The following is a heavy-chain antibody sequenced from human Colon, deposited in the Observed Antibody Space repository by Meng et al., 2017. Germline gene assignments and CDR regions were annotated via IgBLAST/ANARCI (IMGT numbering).Heavy chain of an antibody. V-gene: IGHV4-61*01. CDR1: GGSVSSGSYY. CDR2: IYYTGST. J-gene: IGHJ4*02. CDR3: ARGPLDY. Sequence: QVQLQESGPGLMRPSETLSLTCTVSGGSVSSGSYYWSWIRQPQGKGLEWIGYIYYTGSTNYTPSLQSRVTISVDTSKNQFSLKLSSVTAADTAVYYCARGPLDYWGQGTLVTVSS.